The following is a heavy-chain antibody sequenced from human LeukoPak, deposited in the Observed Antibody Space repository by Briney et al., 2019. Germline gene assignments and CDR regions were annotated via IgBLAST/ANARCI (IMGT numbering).Heavy chain of an antibody. CDR1: GLTFSDYS. J-gene: IGHJ5*01. Sequence: GGSLRLSCVASGLTFSDYSINWVRRAPGKGLEWVSSINPTSTSIYYADAVRGRFTISRDNPKSSLYMQMGSLRAEDTAVYSSVRLRRNSDRSYYYSYYDSWGQGILVTVSS. V-gene: IGHV3-21*01. CDR2: INPTSTSI. D-gene: IGHD3-10*01. CDR3: VRLRRNSDRSYYYSYYDS.